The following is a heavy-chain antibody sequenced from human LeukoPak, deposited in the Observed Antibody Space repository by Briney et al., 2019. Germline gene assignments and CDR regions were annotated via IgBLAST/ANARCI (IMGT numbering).Heavy chain of an antibody. Sequence: GGSLRLSCAASGFTFSSYGMHWVRQAPGKGLEWVAFIRYDGSNKYYADSVKGRVTISRDNSRDRLYLETNSLRAEDTAVYYCARDRMGAIMYFDVWGRGTLVTVSS. CDR1: GFTFSSYG. D-gene: IGHD3-10*01. J-gene: IGHJ2*01. V-gene: IGHV3-30*02. CDR2: IRYDGSNK. CDR3: ARDRMGAIMYFDV.